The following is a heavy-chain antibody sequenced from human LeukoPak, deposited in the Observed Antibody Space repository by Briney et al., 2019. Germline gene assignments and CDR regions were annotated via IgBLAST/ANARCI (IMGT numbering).Heavy chain of an antibody. CDR2: IYHSGST. CDR3: ARDYSGYGYYFDY. Sequence: SETLSLTCAVSGGSISSGGYSWSWIRQPPGKGLEWIGYIYHSGSTYYIPSLKSRVTISVDRSKNQFSLKLSSVTAADTAVYYCARDYSGYGYYFDYWGQGTLVTVSS. D-gene: IGHD5-12*01. CDR1: GGSISSGGYS. J-gene: IGHJ4*02. V-gene: IGHV4-30-2*01.